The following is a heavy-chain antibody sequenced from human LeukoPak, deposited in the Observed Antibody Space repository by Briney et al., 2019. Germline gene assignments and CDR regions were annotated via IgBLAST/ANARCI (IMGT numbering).Heavy chain of an antibody. V-gene: IGHV4-39*01. D-gene: IGHD3-3*01. CDR1: GGSISSSSYY. J-gene: IGHJ4*02. CDR2: IYYSGST. CDR3: ARHVRFLEWLSSYYFDY. Sequence: EPSETLSLTCTVSGGSISSSSYYWGWIRQPRGKGLEWNGSIYYSGSTYYNPSLKSRVTISVDTSKSQFSLRLTSVTAADTAVYYCARHVRFLEWLSSYYFDYWGQGTLVTVSS.